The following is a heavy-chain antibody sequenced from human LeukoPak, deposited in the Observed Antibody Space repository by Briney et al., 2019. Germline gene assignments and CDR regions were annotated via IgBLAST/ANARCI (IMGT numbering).Heavy chain of an antibody. V-gene: IGHV4-34*01. CDR1: GGSFSGYY. Sequence: SETLSLTCAVYGGSFSGYYWSWIRQPPGKGLEWIGEINHSGSTNYNPSLKSRVTISVDTSKNQFSLKLSSVTAADTAVYYCARDLGGYSYGFKNWGQGTLVTVSS. CDR2: INHSGST. CDR3: ARDLGGYSYGFKN. J-gene: IGHJ4*02. D-gene: IGHD5-18*01.